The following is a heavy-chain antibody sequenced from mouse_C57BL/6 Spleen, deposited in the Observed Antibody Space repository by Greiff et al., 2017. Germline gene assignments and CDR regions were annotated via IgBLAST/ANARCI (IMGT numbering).Heavy chain of an antibody. D-gene: IGHD3-1*01. CDR2: IRSKGSNYAT. CDR1: GFTFNTYA. CDR3: VRGRASDWYFDV. V-gene: IGHV10-3*01. Sequence: EVMLVESGGGLVQPKGSLKLSCAASGFTFNTYAMHWVRQAPGKGLEWVARIRSKGSNYATYYADSVKDRFTISRDDSQSMLYLQMNNLKTEDTAMYYCVRGRASDWYFDVWGTGTTVTVSS. J-gene: IGHJ1*03.